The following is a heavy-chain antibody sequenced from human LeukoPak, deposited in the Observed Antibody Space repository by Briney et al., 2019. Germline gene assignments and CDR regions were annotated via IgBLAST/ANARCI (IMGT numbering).Heavy chain of an antibody. J-gene: IGHJ4*02. CDR3: VPADKQ. V-gene: IGHV3-74*01. Sequence: GGSLRLSCAASGFTFSKYWMSWVRQAPGKGLAWVSLINPDGSRTGYADSVKGRFTISRDNAKNTLSLQMNSLRAEDTAVYYCVPADKQWGQGTLVTVSS. CDR2: INPDGSRT. CDR1: GFTFSKYW.